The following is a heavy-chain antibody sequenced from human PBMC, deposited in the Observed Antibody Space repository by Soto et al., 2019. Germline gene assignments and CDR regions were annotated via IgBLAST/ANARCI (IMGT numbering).Heavy chain of an antibody. J-gene: IGHJ5*02. V-gene: IGHV4-39*01. CDR2: MYYSGTT. Sequence: QLQFQESGPGLVKPSETLSLTCTVSGGSISSSDFYWGWLRHPPGKGLDFIGSMYYSGTTYYNPSLKNRITISVDTSKNQFSLKLISVTAADTAVYYCAVVDSTGNWFDPWGQGALVTVSS. D-gene: IGHD3-22*01. CDR3: AVVDSTGNWFDP. CDR1: GGSISSSDFY.